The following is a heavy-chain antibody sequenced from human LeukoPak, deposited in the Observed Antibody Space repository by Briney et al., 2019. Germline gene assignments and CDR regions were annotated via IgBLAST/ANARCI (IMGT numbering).Heavy chain of an antibody. D-gene: IGHD2-15*01. CDR1: GGSISSYY. J-gene: IGHJ4*02. CDR2: IYTSGTT. Sequence: SETLSLTCTVSGGSISSYYWSWIRHPAGKGLEWFGRIYTSGTTHYNPSLKSRVTMSVDTSKTQFSLKLSSATAADTAVYYCAGTEELGYCSGGSCSTFDYWGQGTLVTVSS. V-gene: IGHV4-4*07. CDR3: AGTEELGYCSGGSCSTFDY.